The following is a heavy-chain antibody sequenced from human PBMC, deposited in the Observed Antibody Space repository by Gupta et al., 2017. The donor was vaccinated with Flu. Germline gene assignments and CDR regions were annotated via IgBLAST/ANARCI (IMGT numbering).Heavy chain of an antibody. Sequence: EVQLVESGGNLVQPGGSLRLSCAAFGFTFSTYSMNWVRQAPGKGLEWISYISSTSSSLYYAGSVKGRFTISRDNAKNSLFLQMNSLRDEDTAVYYCARQRDYYDSSDSYNYPLDYWGQGTLVTVSS. CDR3: ARQRDYYDSSDSYNYPLDY. CDR1: GFTFSTYS. V-gene: IGHV3-48*02. J-gene: IGHJ4*02. CDR2: ISSTSSSL. D-gene: IGHD3-22*01.